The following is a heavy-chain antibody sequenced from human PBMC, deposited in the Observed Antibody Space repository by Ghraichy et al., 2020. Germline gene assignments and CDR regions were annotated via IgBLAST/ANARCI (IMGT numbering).Heavy chain of an antibody. J-gene: IGHJ4*02. CDR3: ACSPGGVPAAIEY. V-gene: IGHV3-30*03. Sequence: LSLTCAASGFTFSGYGMHWVRQAPGKGLEWVTVISYDGGNRYYTDSVKGRFTISRYNSKNTLYLQMDSLRTEDTAVYYCACSPGGVPAAIEYWGQGTLVTVSS. CDR2: ISYDGGNR. CDR1: GFTFSGYG. D-gene: IGHD2-2*01.